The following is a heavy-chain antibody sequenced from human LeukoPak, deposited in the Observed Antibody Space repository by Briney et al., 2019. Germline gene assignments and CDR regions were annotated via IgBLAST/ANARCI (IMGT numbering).Heavy chain of an antibody. CDR2: ISSSSYI. J-gene: IGHJ6*02. CDR1: GFTFSSYS. Sequence: GGSLRLSCAASGFTFSSYSMTWVRQAPGKGLEWVSSISSSSYIYYADSVKGRFTISRDNAKNSLYLQMNSLRAEDTAVYYCARPYYYGSGTEDYYYYGMDVWGQGTTVTVSS. CDR3: ARPYYYGSGTEDYYYYGMDV. D-gene: IGHD3-10*01. V-gene: IGHV3-21*01.